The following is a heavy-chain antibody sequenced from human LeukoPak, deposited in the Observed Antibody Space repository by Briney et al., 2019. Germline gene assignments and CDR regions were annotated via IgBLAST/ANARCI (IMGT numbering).Heavy chain of an antibody. CDR2: IRYDGSSK. V-gene: IGHV3-30*02. J-gene: IGHJ6*03. CDR3: AKGYDYYLDV. D-gene: IGHD1-14*01. CDR1: GLTFSSYS. Sequence: QPGGSLRLSCAASGLTFSSYSMNWVRQAPGKGLEWVAFIRYDGSSKFYADSVNGRFTISRDNSKNTLYLQMNSLRAEDTAVYYCAKGYDYYLDVWGKGATVTISS.